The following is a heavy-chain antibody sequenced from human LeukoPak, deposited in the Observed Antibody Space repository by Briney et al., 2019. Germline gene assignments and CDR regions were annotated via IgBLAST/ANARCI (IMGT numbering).Heavy chain of an antibody. J-gene: IGHJ4*02. CDR2: IYYSGST. D-gene: IGHD6-19*01. V-gene: IGHV4-39*01. Sequence: SETLSLTCTVSGGSISSGSYYWGWIRQPPGKGLEWIGSIYYSGSTYYNPSLKSRVTISVDTSKNQFSLKLSSVTAADTAVYYCARAVAAFDYWGQGTLVTVSS. CDR3: ARAVAAFDY. CDR1: GGSISSGSYY.